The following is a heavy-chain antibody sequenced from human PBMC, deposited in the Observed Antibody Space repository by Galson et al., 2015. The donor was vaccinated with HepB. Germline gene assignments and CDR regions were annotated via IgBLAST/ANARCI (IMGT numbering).Heavy chain of an antibody. V-gene: IGHV3-74*01. D-gene: IGHD2-15*01. CDR3: ARAGGGMDV. J-gene: IGHJ6*02. CDR2: INSDGSST. CDR1: GFTLNSYW. Sequence: SLRLSCAASGFTLNSYWMFWVRQAPGKGLVWVSRINSDGSSTSYADFVAGRFTISRDNAKNTLYLQMNSLRAEDTAVYYCARAGGGMDVWGQGTTVTVPS.